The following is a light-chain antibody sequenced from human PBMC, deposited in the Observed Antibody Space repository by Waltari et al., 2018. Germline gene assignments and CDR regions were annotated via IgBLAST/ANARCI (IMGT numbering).Light chain of an antibody. Sequence: SYELTQPPSVSVSPGQTASITCSGDKLGDKYACWYRQKPGQSPVLVIYQDNKRPSGIPGRFSGSNSGNTATLTISGTQAMDEADYYCQAWGSSYVVFGGGTKLTVL. CDR3: QAWGSSYVV. CDR1: KLGDKY. V-gene: IGLV3-1*01. J-gene: IGLJ2*01. CDR2: QDN.